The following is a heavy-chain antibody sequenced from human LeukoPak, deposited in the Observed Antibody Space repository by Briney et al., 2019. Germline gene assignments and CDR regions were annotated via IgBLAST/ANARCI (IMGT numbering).Heavy chain of an antibody. J-gene: IGHJ3*01. Sequence: GGSLRLSCAASGFTFSSYWMTWVRQAPGKGLEWVANIKLDVSETYYVDSVRGRFTISRDNTKNSLYLQMDRLRAEDTAVYYWARKGNAFDFWGQGTMVTVSS. CDR3: ARKGNAFDF. V-gene: IGHV3-7*01. D-gene: IGHD3-10*01. CDR1: GFTFSSYW. CDR2: IKLDVSET.